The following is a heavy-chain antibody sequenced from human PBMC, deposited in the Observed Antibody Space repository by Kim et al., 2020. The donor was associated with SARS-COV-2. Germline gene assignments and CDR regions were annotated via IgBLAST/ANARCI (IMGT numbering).Heavy chain of an antibody. J-gene: IGHJ4*02. Sequence: SETLSLTCTVSGGSISSSSYYWGWIRQPPGKGLEWIGSIYYSGSTYYNPSLKSRVTISVDTSKNQFSLKLSSVTAADTAVYYCARQARGNVFYFDYWGQG. CDR2: IYYSGST. V-gene: IGHV4-39*01. CDR1: GGSISSSSYY. CDR3: ARQARGNVFYFDY. D-gene: IGHD1-1*01.